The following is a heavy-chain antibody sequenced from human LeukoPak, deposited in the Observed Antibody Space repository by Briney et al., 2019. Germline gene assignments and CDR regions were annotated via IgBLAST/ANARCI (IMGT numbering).Heavy chain of an antibody. CDR1: GFTFSSYD. D-gene: IGHD3-10*01. CDR2: IGKAGDT. J-gene: IGHJ4*02. Sequence: PGGSLRLSCAASGFTFSSYDMHWVRQATGKGLEWVSGIGKAGDTYYPDSVKGRFTISRENAKNSLYLRMNSLRAGGTAVYYCARWVYGSGFDYWGQGTLVTVSS. CDR3: ARWVYGSGFDY. V-gene: IGHV3-13*04.